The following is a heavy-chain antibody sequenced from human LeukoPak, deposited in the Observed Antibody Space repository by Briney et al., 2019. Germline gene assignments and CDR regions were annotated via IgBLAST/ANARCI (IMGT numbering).Heavy chain of an antibody. V-gene: IGHV3-23*01. CDR3: ARDISREDNTDY. Sequence: PGGSLTLSCAASGFTFSNYAMSWVRQTPGKGLEWVSGISSGGDSRYYADSVKGRFTISRNNAKNSLYLQMNSLRAEDTAVYYCARDISREDNTDYWGQGTLVTVSS. J-gene: IGHJ4*02. CDR1: GFTFSNYA. CDR2: ISSGGDSR. D-gene: IGHD1-14*01.